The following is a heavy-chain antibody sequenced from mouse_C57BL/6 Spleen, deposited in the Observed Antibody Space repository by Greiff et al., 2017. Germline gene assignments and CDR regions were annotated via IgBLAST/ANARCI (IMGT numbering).Heavy chain of an antibody. CDR1: GFTFSSYA. V-gene: IGHV5-4*01. Sequence: EVQLVESGGGLVKPGGSLKLSCAASGFTFSSYAMSWVRQTPEKRLEWVATISDGGSYTYYPDNVKGRCTISRDTAKNNLYLQMSHLKSEDTAMYYCARGGSSNYYAMDYWGQGTSVTVSS. J-gene: IGHJ4*01. CDR3: ARGGSSNYYAMDY. D-gene: IGHD1-1*01. CDR2: ISDGGSYT.